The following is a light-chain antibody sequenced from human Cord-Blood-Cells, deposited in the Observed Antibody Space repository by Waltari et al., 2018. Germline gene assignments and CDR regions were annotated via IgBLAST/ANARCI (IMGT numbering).Light chain of an antibody. CDR3: QQYNNWPLYT. Sequence: EIASTQSPATLSVSPGESAALSCRASQSVSSNLAWYQQKPGQAPRLLIYGASTRATGIPARFSGSGSGTEFTLTISSLQSEDFAVYYCQQYNNWPLYTFGQGTKLEIK. CDR2: GAS. CDR1: QSVSSN. J-gene: IGKJ2*01. V-gene: IGKV3-15*01.